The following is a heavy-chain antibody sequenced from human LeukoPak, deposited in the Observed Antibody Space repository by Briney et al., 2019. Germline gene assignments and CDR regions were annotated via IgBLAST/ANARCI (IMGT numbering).Heavy chain of an antibody. Sequence: GASVKVSCKASGYTFTGYYMHWVRQAPGQGLEWMGWINPNSGGTNYAQKFQGWVTMTRDTSISTAYMELSRLRSDDTAVYYCARGAGLDSMVRGVIAAFDIWGQGTMVTVSS. CDR3: ARGAGLDSMVRGVIAAFDI. CDR2: INPNSGGT. CDR1: GYTFTGYY. J-gene: IGHJ3*02. V-gene: IGHV1-2*04. D-gene: IGHD3-10*01.